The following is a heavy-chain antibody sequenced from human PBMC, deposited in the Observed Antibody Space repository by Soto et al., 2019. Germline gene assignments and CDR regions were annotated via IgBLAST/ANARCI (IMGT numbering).Heavy chain of an antibody. CDR3: ASGCLAVTTDLGY. D-gene: IGHD4-17*01. V-gene: IGHV1-18*01. CDR2: INPYHGNT. Sequence: ASVKRSCKGAGDTLSRYAISRLRKDPGQGLEWMGWINPYHGNTKFAQKRQDRVTMTTATSTRTAYMELASLRSDDTAVYYCASGCLAVTTDLGYWGQGTLVTGFS. J-gene: IGHJ4*02. CDR1: GDTLSRYA.